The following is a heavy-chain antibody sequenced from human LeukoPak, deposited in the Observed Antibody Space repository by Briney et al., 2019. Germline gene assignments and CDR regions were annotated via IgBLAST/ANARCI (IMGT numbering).Heavy chain of an antibody. CDR2: IYHSGST. J-gene: IGHJ4*02. CDR3: ASYSSSSLRYDFDY. Sequence: SETLSLTCAVSGYSISSGYYWGWIRQPPGKGLEWIGSIYHSGSTYYNPSLKSRVTISVGTSKNQFSLKPSSVTAADTAVYYCASYSSSSLRYDFDYWGQGTLATVSS. V-gene: IGHV4-38-2*01. D-gene: IGHD6-6*01. CDR1: GYSISSGYY.